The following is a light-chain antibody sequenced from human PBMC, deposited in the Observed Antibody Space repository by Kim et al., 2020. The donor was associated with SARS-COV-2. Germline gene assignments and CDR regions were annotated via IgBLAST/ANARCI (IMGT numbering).Light chain of an antibody. J-gene: IGLJ1*01. V-gene: IGLV3-1*01. CDR3: QAWDSSLVI. CDR2: EDN. Sequence: SYELTQPPSVSVSPGQTASITCSGDKLGDKYVCWYQQKPGQSPVLVIYEDNKRPSGIPERFSGSNSGNTATLTISGTQAMDEADYYCQAWDSSLVIFGTGTKVTVL. CDR1: KLGDKY.